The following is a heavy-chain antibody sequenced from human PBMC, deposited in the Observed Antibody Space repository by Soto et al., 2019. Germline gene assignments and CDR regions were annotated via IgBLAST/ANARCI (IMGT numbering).Heavy chain of an antibody. V-gene: IGHV3-9*01. CDR2: ISWNSGSI. D-gene: IGHD6-13*01. J-gene: IGHJ4*02. Sequence: GGSLRLSCAASGFTFDDYAMHWVRQAPGKGLEWVSGISWNSGSIGYADSVKGRFTISRDNAKNSLYLQMNSLRAEDTALYYCAKEAEAAGNPYFDYWGQGTLVTVSS. CDR3: AKEAEAAGNPYFDY. CDR1: GFTFDDYA.